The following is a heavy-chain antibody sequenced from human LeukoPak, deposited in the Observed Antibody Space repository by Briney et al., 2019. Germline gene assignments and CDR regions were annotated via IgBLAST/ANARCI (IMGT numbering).Heavy chain of an antibody. V-gene: IGHV3-74*03. CDR2: ISPDATNS. D-gene: IGHD5-12*01. J-gene: IGHJ4*02. Sequence: PGESLRLSCAASGFTFSVYYMFWVRQAPGKGLVWVSNISPDATNSKYADFVEGRFTISRDNAKNTLYLQLNSLRVEDAAVYYCATGYRSAYSWDSWGQGTLVTVSS. CDR3: ATGYRSAYSWDS. CDR1: GFTFSVYY.